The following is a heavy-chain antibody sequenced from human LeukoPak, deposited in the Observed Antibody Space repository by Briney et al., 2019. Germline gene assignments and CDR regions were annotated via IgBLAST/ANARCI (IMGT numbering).Heavy chain of an antibody. D-gene: IGHD2-15*01. CDR1: GFTFSSYW. Sequence: GGSLRLSCAASGFTFSSYWMHWVRQAPGKGLVWVSRIKSDGSSTSYADSVKGRFTSSRDNAKNTLYLQMNSLRAEDTAVYYCARGSSVVGLDWGQGAQVTVSS. V-gene: IGHV3-74*01. CDR2: IKSDGSST. CDR3: ARGSSVVGLD. J-gene: IGHJ4*02.